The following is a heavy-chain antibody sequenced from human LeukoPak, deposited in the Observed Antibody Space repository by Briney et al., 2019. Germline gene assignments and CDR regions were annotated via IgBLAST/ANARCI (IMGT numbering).Heavy chain of an antibody. D-gene: IGHD4-17*01. CDR2: IKSKTDGGTT. CDR1: GFTFSNAW. CDR3: TTDRLVDGDPSPWGY. V-gene: IGHV3-15*01. J-gene: IGHJ4*02. Sequence: PGGSLGLSCAASGFTFSNAWMSWVRQAPGKGLEWVGRIKSKTDGGTTDYAAPVKGRFTISRDDSKNTLYLQMNRLKTEDTAVYYCTTDRLVDGDPSPWGYWGQGTLVTVSS.